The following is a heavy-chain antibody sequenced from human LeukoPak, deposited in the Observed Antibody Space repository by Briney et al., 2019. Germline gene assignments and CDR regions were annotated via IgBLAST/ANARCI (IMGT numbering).Heavy chain of an antibody. Sequence: GGSLRLSCAASGFTFSSYGMHWVRQAPGKGLEWVAVISYDGSNKYYADSVKGRFTISRDNSKNTLYLQMNSLRAEDTAVYYCAKDQSSGYYKTFDYWGQGTLVTVSS. D-gene: IGHD3-22*01. CDR1: GFTFSSYG. CDR3: AKDQSSGYYKTFDY. J-gene: IGHJ4*02. V-gene: IGHV3-30*18. CDR2: ISYDGSNK.